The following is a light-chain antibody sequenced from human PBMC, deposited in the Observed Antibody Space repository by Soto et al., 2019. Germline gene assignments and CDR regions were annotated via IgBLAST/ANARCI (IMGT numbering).Light chain of an antibody. Sequence: QSVLTQPPSVSGAPGQRVTISRTGSSSNIRAGYDVHWYQQLPGTAPKILIYGNTNRPSGVPDRFSGSKSGTSASLAITGLQAEDEADYYCQSYDSSLSVNYVFGTGTKVTVL. J-gene: IGLJ1*01. CDR3: QSYDSSLSVNYV. CDR2: GNT. CDR1: SSNIRAGYD. V-gene: IGLV1-40*01.